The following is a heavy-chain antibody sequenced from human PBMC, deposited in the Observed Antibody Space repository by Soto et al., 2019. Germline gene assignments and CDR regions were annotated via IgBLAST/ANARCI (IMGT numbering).Heavy chain of an antibody. CDR3: ARVSGTLERYSDLDY. CDR2: ISPRSDYI. D-gene: IGHD3-10*01. Sequence: EVQLVESGGGLVKPGGSLRLSCAASGFIFSSYSMNWVRQAPGKGLEWVSSISPRSDYIYFADSMRGRFTISRDNAQNSLYLHMNNLRAEDAAVYHCARVSGTLERYSDLDYWCPGTLVTVSS. CDR1: GFIFSSYS. J-gene: IGHJ4*02. V-gene: IGHV3-21*06.